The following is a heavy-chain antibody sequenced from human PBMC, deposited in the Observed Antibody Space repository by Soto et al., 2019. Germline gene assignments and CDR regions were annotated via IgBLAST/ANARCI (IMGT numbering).Heavy chain of an antibody. V-gene: IGHV5-51*01. CDR1: GYSFTSYW. CDR2: IYPGDSDT. CDR3: GSGLDAPDYYYYMDV. Sequence: GESLKISCKGSGYSFTSYWIGWVRQMPGKGLEWMGIIYPGDSDTRYSPSFQGQVTISADKSISTAYLQWSSLKASDTAMYYGGSGLDAPDYYYYMDVWGKGTTVTVSS. J-gene: IGHJ6*03.